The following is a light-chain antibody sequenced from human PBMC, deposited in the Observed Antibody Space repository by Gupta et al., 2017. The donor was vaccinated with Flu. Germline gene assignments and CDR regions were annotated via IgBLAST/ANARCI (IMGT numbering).Light chain of an antibody. Sequence: EIVMQPSPATLSVSPGERATLSCRASQSVSSNLDWYQQKPGQAPRLLIYVASTRATGIPARFSGSGSGTESTLTISSLQSEDFAVDYCQQYNNWTPYTFGQGTKLEIK. CDR3: QQYNNWTPYT. V-gene: IGKV3-15*01. J-gene: IGKJ2*01. CDR1: QSVSSN. CDR2: VAS.